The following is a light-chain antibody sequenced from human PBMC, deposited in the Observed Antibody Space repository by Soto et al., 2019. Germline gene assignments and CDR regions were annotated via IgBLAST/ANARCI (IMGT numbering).Light chain of an antibody. V-gene: IGKV1-5*03. Sequence: DIRMTQSPSTLSASVGDRVTITCRASQSIGSWLAWYQQKPGKAPKLLIYKASTLESGVPSRFSGSGSGTDFTLTISSLQPDDFATYYCQQYNSSPWTFGQGTKVEIK. CDR3: QQYNSSPWT. CDR1: QSIGSW. J-gene: IGKJ1*01. CDR2: KAS.